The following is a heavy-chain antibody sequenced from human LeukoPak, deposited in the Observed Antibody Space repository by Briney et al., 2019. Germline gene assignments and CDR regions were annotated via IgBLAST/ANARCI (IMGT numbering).Heavy chain of an antibody. CDR3: ARLGGTTYRAFDI. D-gene: IGHD1-14*01. CDR1: GYSFATYW. J-gene: IGHJ3*02. V-gene: IGHV5-51*06. Sequence: ESLKISCKGSGYSFATYWIGWVRQMPGKGLDWMGLIHPGDSDSRYRESFQGQVTISADKSISTAYLQWSSLKASDTAMYYCARLGGTTYRAFDIWGQGTMVTVSS. CDR2: IHPGDSDS.